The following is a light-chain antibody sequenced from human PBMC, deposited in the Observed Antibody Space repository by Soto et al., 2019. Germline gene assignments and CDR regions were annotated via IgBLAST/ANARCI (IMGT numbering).Light chain of an antibody. CDR2: LGS. CDR1: QSLLHGNGYNY. V-gene: IGKV2-28*01. J-gene: IGKJ4*01. CDR3: MQALQSPLA. Sequence: DIVMTQSPLSLPVTHGEPASISCRSSQSLLHGNGYNYLDWYLQKPGQSPQLLIYLGSNRASGVPDRFSGSGSGTDFTLKISRVEAEDVGIYYCMQALQSPLAFGGGTKVEIK.